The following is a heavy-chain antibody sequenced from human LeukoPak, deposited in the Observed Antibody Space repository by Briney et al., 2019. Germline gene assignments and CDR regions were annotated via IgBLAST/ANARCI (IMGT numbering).Heavy chain of an antibody. CDR1: GYTFTNHY. Sequence: ASVKVSCKTVGYTFTNHYLHWVRQAPGQGLEWMGIINPGDGSTKYAQKFQGRVTMTRDTSTSTVYMDLSSLRSEDTAVYYCTRVGQLVFTYWGQGTLVIVSS. J-gene: IGHJ4*02. CDR2: INPGDGST. V-gene: IGHV1-46*03. CDR3: TRVGQLVFTY. D-gene: IGHD6-6*01.